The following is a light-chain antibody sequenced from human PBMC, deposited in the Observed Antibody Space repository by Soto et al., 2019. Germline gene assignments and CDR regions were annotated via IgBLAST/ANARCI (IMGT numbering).Light chain of an antibody. Sequence: AIRMTQSPSSFSASTGDRVTITCRASQGVSSYLAWYQQKPGKAPKLLIYAASTLQIGVPSRFSGSGSGTDFTLTISCLQSEDFATYYCQQYDSYPQTFGQGTKVEIK. J-gene: IGKJ1*01. V-gene: IGKV1-8*01. CDR2: AAS. CDR3: QQYDSYPQT. CDR1: QGVSSY.